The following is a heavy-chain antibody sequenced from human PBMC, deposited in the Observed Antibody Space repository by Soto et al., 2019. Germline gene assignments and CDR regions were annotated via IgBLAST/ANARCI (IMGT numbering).Heavy chain of an antibody. CDR3: GVLCGGSGGSNDMDV. CDR2: IRRKANSYTT. Sequence: EVQLVESGGGLVQPGGSLRLSCAASGLIFSDYHMDWVRQAPGKGLEWVGRIRRKANSYTTEYAAYVKGRFTISRNDSKNSLYLQMNSLKAEDTAVYYCGVLCGGSGGSNDMDVWGQGTTVTVSS. CDR1: GLIFSDYH. D-gene: IGHD6-19*01. J-gene: IGHJ6*02. V-gene: IGHV3-72*01.